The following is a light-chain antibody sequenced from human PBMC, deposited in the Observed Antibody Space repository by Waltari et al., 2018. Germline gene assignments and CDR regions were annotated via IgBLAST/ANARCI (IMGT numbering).Light chain of an antibody. J-gene: IGKJ2*01. V-gene: IGKV1-39*01. CDR1: QSITGH. CDR3: QQSYITPYT. Sequence: DIQMTQAPSSLSASVGDRVTMTCRTSQSITGHLNWFQQQPGKAPKLLIHSESALQSGVPSRFSGRGSGTHFTLTISSLQPEDFATYFCQQSYITPYTFGQGTKLEIK. CDR2: SES.